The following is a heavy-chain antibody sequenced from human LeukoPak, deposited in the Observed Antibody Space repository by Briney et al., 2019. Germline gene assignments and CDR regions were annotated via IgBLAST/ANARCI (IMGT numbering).Heavy chain of an antibody. CDR3: ATGAPAGVSREYYFAY. Sequence: ASVKVSCKASEYTFTGYYMHWVRLAPGQGLEWMGWINPNSGDTKSAQKVQGRVTLTRDTSISTAYMELSRLRSDDTAVYYCATGAPAGVSREYYFAYWGQGTLVTVS. CDR1: EYTFTGYY. D-gene: IGHD3-10*01. CDR2: INPNSGDT. J-gene: IGHJ4*02. V-gene: IGHV1-2*02.